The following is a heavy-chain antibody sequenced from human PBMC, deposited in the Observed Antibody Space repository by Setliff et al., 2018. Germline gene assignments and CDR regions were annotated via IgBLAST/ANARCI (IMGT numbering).Heavy chain of an antibody. CDR1: GFTFINYW. Sequence: TGGSLRLSCAASGFTFINYWMSWVRQAPGTGLEWLANIKQDGSEKFYVDSVKGRFTISRDNARNSLYLQMNGLRPEDTAVYYCAKSGGDHCCPLYHHYYMDVWGTGTTVTVSS. D-gene: IGHD2-21*02. V-gene: IGHV3-7*01. J-gene: IGHJ6*03. CDR3: AKSGGDHCCPLYHHYYMDV. CDR2: IKQDGSEK.